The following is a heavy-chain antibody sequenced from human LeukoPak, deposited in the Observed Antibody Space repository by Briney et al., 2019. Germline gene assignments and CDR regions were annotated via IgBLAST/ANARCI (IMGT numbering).Heavy chain of an antibody. CDR3: ARDPPGPGSYYDY. J-gene: IGHJ4*02. V-gene: IGHV4-59*01. D-gene: IGHD3-10*01. Sequence: PSETLSLTCTVSGGSISGYYWSWIRQPPGKEVECIGYIHYTGSTNYNPSLKSRVTISVDTSKNQFSLKLSSVTAADTAVYFCARDPPGPGSYYDYWGQGTLVTVSS. CDR2: IHYTGST. CDR1: GGSISGYY.